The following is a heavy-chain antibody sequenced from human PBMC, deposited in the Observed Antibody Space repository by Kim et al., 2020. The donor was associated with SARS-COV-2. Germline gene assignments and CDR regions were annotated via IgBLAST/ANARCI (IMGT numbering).Heavy chain of an antibody. J-gene: IGHJ4*02. CDR3: ARGRQWELLDFDY. D-gene: IGHD1-26*01. Sequence: YAGSVKSRITINPDTSKNQFSLQLNSVTPEDTAVYYCARGRQWELLDFDYWGQGTLVTVSS. V-gene: IGHV6-1*01.